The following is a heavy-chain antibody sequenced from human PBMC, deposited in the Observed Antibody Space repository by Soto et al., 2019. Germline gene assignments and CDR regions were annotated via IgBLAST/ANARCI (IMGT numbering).Heavy chain of an antibody. D-gene: IGHD3-10*01. CDR2: VNFDGSIT. Sequence: EGQLVESGGGLLQPGGSLRLSCAASGFTFSSHWMHWVRQSPGKGLVWVSRVNFDGSITNYADSVKGRLTISRDNATNTVYLQMNSLRAEDTAVYYCASGASGTYKLDYWGQGTLVTVSS. CDR3: ASGASGTYKLDY. V-gene: IGHV3-74*01. CDR1: GFTFSSHW. J-gene: IGHJ4*02.